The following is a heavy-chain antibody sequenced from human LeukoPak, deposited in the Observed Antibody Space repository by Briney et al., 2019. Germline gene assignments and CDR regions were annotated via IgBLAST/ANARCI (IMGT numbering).Heavy chain of an antibody. CDR3: ARHYTGTGGKFDP. CDR1: GFTVSSNY. Sequence: PGGSLRLSCAASGFTVSSNYMSWVRQAPGKGLGWVSVIYSGGSTYYADSVKGRFSISRDNSKNTLYLQMNSLRAEDTAVYYCARHYTGTGGKFDPWGQGTLVTVSS. V-gene: IGHV3-66*04. D-gene: IGHD3-16*01. CDR2: IYSGGST. J-gene: IGHJ5*02.